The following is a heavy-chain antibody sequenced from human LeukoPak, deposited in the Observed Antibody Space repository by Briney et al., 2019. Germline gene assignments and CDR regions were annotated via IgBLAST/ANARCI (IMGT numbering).Heavy chain of an antibody. CDR2: IYPGDSDT. Sequence: GESLKISCKGSGSSFSNHWIGWVRQKPGKGPEWMALIYPGDSDTKYSSSFQGQVTVSADKSTSTAYLQWRSLKASDTATYYCARHGCFGSGSCYFDYWGQGVLVTVSS. D-gene: IGHD3-10*01. V-gene: IGHV5-51*01. CDR1: GSSFSNHW. J-gene: IGHJ4*02. CDR3: ARHGCFGSGSCYFDY.